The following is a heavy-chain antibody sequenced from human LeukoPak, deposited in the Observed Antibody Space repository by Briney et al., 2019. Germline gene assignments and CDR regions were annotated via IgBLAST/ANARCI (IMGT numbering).Heavy chain of an antibody. V-gene: IGHV3-53*01. D-gene: IGHD1-1*01. CDR1: GFTVSSNH. J-gene: IGHJ4*02. CDR3: ARGPAGYN. Sequence: GGSLRLSCAASGFTVSSNHMSWVRQAPGTGLEWVSVIYSGGSTDYDDSVRGRFTISRDNLKNTLYLQMNSLRAEDAAVYYCARGPAGYNWGQGTLVTFSS. CDR2: IYSGGST.